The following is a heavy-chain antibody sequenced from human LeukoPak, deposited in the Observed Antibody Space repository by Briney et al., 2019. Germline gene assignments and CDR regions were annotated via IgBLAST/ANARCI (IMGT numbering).Heavy chain of an antibody. CDR1: GYSFTSYW. D-gene: IGHD2-15*01. CDR2: IYPGDSDT. V-gene: IGHV5-51*01. CDR3: ARHSPYCSGGSCYSALDY. Sequence: GESLKISCKGSGYSFTSYWIGWVRQMPGKGLEWMGIIYPGDSDTRYSPSFQGQVTISADKSISTAYLQWSSLKASDTAMYYCARHSPYCSGGSCYSALDYWGQGTLVTVSS. J-gene: IGHJ4*02.